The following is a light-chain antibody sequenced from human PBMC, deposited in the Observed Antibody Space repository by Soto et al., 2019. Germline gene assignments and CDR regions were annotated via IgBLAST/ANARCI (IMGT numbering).Light chain of an antibody. J-gene: IGLJ2*01. V-gene: IGLV1-44*01. CDR1: SSNVGRNT. CDR3: AAWDASLNAVV. CDR2: SNN. Sequence: QSVLTQPPSASGTPGQRVTISCSGSSSNVGRNTVNWYQQLPGTATKRLLYSNNQRHSGVTDRFSGSKSGTSASLAISGLQSEDDADYYCAAWDASLNAVVFGGGTKVTVL.